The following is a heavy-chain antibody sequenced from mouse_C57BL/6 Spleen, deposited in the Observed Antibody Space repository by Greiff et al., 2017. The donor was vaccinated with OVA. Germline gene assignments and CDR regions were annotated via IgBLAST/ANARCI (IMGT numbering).Heavy chain of an antibody. CDR1: GYAFSSSW. CDR2: ICPGDGDT. D-gene: IGHD2-3*01. Sequence: VKLMESGPELVKPGASVKISCKASGYAFSSSWMNWVKQRPGKGLEWIGRICPGDGDTNYNGKFKGKATLTADKSSSTAYMQLSSLTSEDSAVYFCARGLLYYYAMDYWGQGTSVTVSS. CDR3: ARGLLYYYAMDY. J-gene: IGHJ4*01. V-gene: IGHV1-82*01.